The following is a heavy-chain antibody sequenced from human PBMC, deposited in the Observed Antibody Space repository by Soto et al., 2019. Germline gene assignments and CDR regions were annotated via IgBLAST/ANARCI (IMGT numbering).Heavy chain of an antibody. J-gene: IGHJ6*02. CDR2: IYYSGST. Sequence: QVQLQESGPGLVKPSETLSLTCTVSGGSVSSGSYYWSWIRQPPGKGLEWIGYIYYSGSTNYNPSLTSRVTISVDTSKNQFSLKLSSVTAADTAVYYCARDKTVRGVIGEYYYYGMDVWGQGTTVTVSS. CDR3: ARDKTVRGVIGEYYYYGMDV. CDR1: GGSVSSGSYY. V-gene: IGHV4-61*01. D-gene: IGHD3-10*01.